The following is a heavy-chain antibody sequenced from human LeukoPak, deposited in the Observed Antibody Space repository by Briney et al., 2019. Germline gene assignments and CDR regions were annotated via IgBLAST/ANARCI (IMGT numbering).Heavy chain of an antibody. CDR1: GFTFSKYA. V-gene: IGHV3-23*01. CDR2: ISPSDGNT. CDR3: AKDSSVPYGITD. D-gene: IGHD4-17*01. Sequence: GGSLGLSCAASGFTFSKYAMSWVRQAPGKGLEWVSAISPSDGNTFYADSVKGRFTISRDNSKNTLSLQMNSLRAEDTALYYCAKDSSVPYGITDWGQGTLVTVSS. J-gene: IGHJ4*02.